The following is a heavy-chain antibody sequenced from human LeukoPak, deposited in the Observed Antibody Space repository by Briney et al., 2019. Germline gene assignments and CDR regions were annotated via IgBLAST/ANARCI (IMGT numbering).Heavy chain of an antibody. J-gene: IGHJ4*02. CDR2: ISSSGSFI. V-gene: IGHV3-21*01. CDR1: GFTFSSYS. Sequence: PGGSLRLSCAASGFTFSSYSMSWVRQAPGKGLEWVSSISSSGSFINYADSMKGRFTISRDNARNSLYLQVNSLRTEDTAVYYCASFGLNWKGPGFRGQGTLVTVSP. CDR3: ASFGLNWKGPGF. D-gene: IGHD1-1*01.